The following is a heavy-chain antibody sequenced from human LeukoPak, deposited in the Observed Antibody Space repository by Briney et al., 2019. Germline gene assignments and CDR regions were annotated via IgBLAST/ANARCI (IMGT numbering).Heavy chain of an antibody. J-gene: IGHJ5*02. V-gene: IGHV4-38-2*02. Sequence: SETLSLTCTVSGYSITSGYYWGWIRQPPGKGLEWIGSIYHSGTTYYNPSLKSRVIISVDTSTNQFSLRLTSMTAADTAVYHCARQPDYGDYFWFDPWGQGTVVTVSS. CDR2: IYHSGTT. CDR3: ARQPDYGDYFWFDP. CDR1: GYSITSGYY. D-gene: IGHD4-17*01.